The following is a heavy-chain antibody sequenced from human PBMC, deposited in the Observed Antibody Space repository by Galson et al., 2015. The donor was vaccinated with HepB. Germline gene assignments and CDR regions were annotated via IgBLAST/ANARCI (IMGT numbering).Heavy chain of an antibody. CDR2: INAGNGNT. V-gene: IGHV1-3*01. D-gene: IGHD6-6*01. CDR3: ARAPGSSSSRGWFDP. J-gene: IGHJ5*02. Sequence: SVKVSCKASGYTFTSYAMHWVRQAPGQRLEWMGWINAGNGNTKYSQKFQGRVTITRDTSASTAYMELSSLRPEDTAVYYCARAPGSSSSRGWFDPWGQGTLVTVSS. CDR1: GYTFTSYA.